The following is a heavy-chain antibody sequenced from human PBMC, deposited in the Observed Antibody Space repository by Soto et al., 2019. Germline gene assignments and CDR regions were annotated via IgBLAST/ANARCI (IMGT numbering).Heavy chain of an antibody. J-gene: IGHJ3*02. Sequence: NPSETLSLTCTVSGGSISSSSYYWGWIRQPPGKGLEWIGSIYYSGSTYYNPSLKSRVTISVDTSKNQFSLKLSSVTAADTAVYYCARHGDPSGSSLRSDAFDIWGQGTMVTVSS. CDR2: IYYSGST. CDR3: ARHGDPSGSSLRSDAFDI. D-gene: IGHD1-26*01. V-gene: IGHV4-39*01. CDR1: GGSISSSSYY.